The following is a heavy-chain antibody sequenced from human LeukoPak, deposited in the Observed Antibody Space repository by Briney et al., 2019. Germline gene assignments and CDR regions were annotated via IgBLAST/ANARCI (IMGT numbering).Heavy chain of an antibody. CDR1: GGSIGSYY. CDR3: ARVRSLATTQYYFDY. J-gene: IGHJ4*02. Sequence: SETLSLTCTVSGGSIGSYYWSWIRQPPGKGLEWIGYIYYSGGTNYNPSLKSRVTISVDTSKNQFSLKLSSVTAADTAVYYCARVRSLATTQYYFDYWGQGTLVTVSS. D-gene: IGHD5-24*01. CDR2: IYYSGGT. V-gene: IGHV4-59*01.